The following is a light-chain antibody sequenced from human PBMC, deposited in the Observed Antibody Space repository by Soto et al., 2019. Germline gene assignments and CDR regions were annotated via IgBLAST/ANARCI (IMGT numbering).Light chain of an antibody. CDR2: DDS. CDR1: NIETKG. J-gene: IGLJ2*01. V-gene: IGLV3-21*02. Sequence: SYELTQPPSVSVAPGQTARITCGGNNIETKGVHWYQQRPGQAPMMVLYDDSDRPSGIPERFSGSNSGNTATLTISRVEAADEADYFCQVWDPSDPYVVFGGGTKLTVL. CDR3: QVWDPSDPYVV.